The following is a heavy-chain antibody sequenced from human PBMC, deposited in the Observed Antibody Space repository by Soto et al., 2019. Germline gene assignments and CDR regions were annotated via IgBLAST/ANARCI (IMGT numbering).Heavy chain of an antibody. Sequence: ASVKVSCRTSGYTFINYYLHWVRQAPGQGLEWMGWINPNSGSTNYAQKFQGRVTMTRDTSISTAYMELTSLTSDDTAVYYCARGRGSSSNNFFDPWGQGTLVTVSS. J-gene: IGHJ5*02. CDR2: INPNSGST. CDR1: GYTFINYY. CDR3: ARGRGSSSNNFFDP. V-gene: IGHV1-2*02. D-gene: IGHD6-6*01.